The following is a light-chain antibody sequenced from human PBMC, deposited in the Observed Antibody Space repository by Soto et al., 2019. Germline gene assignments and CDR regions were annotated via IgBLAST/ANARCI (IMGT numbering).Light chain of an antibody. V-gene: IGLV2-8*01. CDR2: EVD. J-gene: IGLJ1*01. Sequence: ALTRPPSACGSPGQSHTISCAGTVIDVFAYKYVSWYQQHPGKAPNLIIYEVDKRPSGVPDRFSGSKSGKTASLTVSGLQAEDEDDYYCSSYGGSNIPLYVFGTGTKVTV. CDR3: SSYGGSNIPLYV. CDR1: VIDVFAYKY.